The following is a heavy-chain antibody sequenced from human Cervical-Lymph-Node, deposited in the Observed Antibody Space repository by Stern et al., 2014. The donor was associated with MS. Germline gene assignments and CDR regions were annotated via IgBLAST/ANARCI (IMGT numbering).Heavy chain of an antibody. CDR3: VSDGSGWRN. CDR2: IRSKTNAYTT. Sequence: AQLVESGGGLVQPGGSLKLSCAASGILFSGASMHWVRQPSGKGLEWIGRIRSKTNAYTTTYTASAKGRFTISRDDSKSTTYLQMNSLKTEDTAVYYCVSDGSGWRNWGQGTLVTVSS. D-gene: IGHD3-10*01. CDR1: GILFSGAS. J-gene: IGHJ4*02. V-gene: IGHV3-73*01.